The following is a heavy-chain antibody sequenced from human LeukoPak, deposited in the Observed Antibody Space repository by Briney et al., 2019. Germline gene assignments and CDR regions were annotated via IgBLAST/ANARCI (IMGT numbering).Heavy chain of an antibody. D-gene: IGHD3-10*01. Sequence: ASVKVSCKASGYTFTGYYMHWVRRAPGQGLEWMGWINPNSGGTNYAQKFQGRVTMTRDTSISTAYMELSRLRSDDTAVYYCARTLWFGEQSYFDYWGQGTLVTVSS. V-gene: IGHV1-2*02. CDR3: ARTLWFGEQSYFDY. J-gene: IGHJ4*02. CDR2: INPNSGGT. CDR1: GYTFTGYY.